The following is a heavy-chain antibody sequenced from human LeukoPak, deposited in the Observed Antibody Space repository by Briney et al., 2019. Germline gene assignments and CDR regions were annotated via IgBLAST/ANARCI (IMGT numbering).Heavy chain of an antibody. Sequence: PSETLSLTCPVSGVSVRRDSYYWSWIRQPPGKGLEWIGYISCTGSTNYNPSLKSRVIISVDTSKNQLSLKLSSVTAADTAVYYCAALYCSRSSCYFDYWGQGTLVTVSS. CDR1: GVSVRRDSYY. CDR2: ISCTGST. D-gene: IGHD2-2*01. J-gene: IGHJ4*02. CDR3: AALYCSRSSCYFDY. V-gene: IGHV4-61*01.